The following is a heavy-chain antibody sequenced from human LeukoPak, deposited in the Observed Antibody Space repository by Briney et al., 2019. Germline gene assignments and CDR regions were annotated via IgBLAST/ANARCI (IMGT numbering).Heavy chain of an antibody. CDR3: AREPTGDYRFRTFYGMDV. V-gene: IGHV4-4*07. J-gene: IGHJ6*02. Sequence: SETLSLTCTVSGGSISSYYWGWIRQPAGKGLEWIGRIYTSGSTNYNPSLKSRVTMSVDTSKNQFSLKLSSVTAADTAVYYCAREPTGDYRFRTFYGMDVWGQGTTVTVSS. CDR2: IYTSGST. D-gene: IGHD4-17*01. CDR1: GGSISSYY.